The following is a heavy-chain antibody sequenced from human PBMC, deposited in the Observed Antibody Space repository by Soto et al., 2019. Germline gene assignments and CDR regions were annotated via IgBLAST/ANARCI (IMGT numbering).Heavy chain of an antibody. CDR1: GFTISSYG. CDR2: ISYDGSNK. J-gene: IGHJ6*02. V-gene: IGHV3-30*03. CDR3: ARTAPHCSGGSCYNPPGDYHYYGMDV. Sequence: GGSLRLSCAASGFTISSYGMHWVRQAQGKGLEWVAVISYDGSNKYYADSVKGRFTISRDNSKNTLYLQMNSLRAEDTAVYYCARTAPHCSGGSCYNPPGDYHYYGMDVWGQGTTVTVSS. D-gene: IGHD2-15*01.